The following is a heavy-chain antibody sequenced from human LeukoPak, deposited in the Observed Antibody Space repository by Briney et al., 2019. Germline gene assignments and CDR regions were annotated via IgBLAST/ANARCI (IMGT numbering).Heavy chain of an antibody. V-gene: IGHV3-23*01. CDR1: GFTFSSYA. CDR2: ISGSGGST. CDR3: AKGTLGYCTNGVCYSFDY. Sequence: GGSLRLSCAASGFTFSSYAMSWVRQAPGKGLEWVSAISGSGGSTYYADSVKGRFTISRDNSKNTLYLQMNSLRAEDTAVYYCAKGTLGYCTNGVCYSFDYWGQGTLVTVSS. J-gene: IGHJ4*02. D-gene: IGHD2-8*01.